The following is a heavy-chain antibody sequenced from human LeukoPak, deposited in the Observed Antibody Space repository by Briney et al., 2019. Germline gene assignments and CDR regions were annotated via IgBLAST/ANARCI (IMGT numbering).Heavy chain of an antibody. V-gene: IGHV4-34*01. CDR3: ASGMATIMDY. D-gene: IGHD5-12*01. CDR1: GGSFSRYY. Sequence: SETLSLTCAVYGGSFSRYYWSWIRQPPGKGMEWIGEINHSVSTNYNPSLKSRVTISVDTSKNQFSLKLSSVTAADTAVYYCASGMATIMDYWGQGTLVTVSS. CDR2: INHSVST. J-gene: IGHJ4*02.